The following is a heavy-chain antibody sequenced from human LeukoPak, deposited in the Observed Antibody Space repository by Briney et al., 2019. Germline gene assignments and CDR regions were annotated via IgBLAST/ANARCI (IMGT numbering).Heavy chain of an antibody. V-gene: IGHV3-74*01. CDR1: GFTFSNYW. CDR2: INSDGINT. CDR3: ARDPGRGYSGYDMY. Sequence: GGSLRLSCAASGFTFSNYWMHWVRQAPGKGLVWVSRINSDGINTSYADSVKGRFTISRDNAKNSLYLQMNSLRAEDTAVYYCARDPGRGYSGYDMYWGQGTLVTVSS. J-gene: IGHJ4*02. D-gene: IGHD5-12*01.